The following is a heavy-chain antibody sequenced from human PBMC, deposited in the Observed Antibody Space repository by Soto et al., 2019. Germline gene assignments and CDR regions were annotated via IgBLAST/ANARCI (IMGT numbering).Heavy chain of an antibody. CDR1: GFTFSSYG. CDR3: ATEDRPLRDIAAAGNTAGGNFDY. CDR2: ISYDGSNK. D-gene: IGHD6-13*01. V-gene: IGHV3-30*03. J-gene: IGHJ4*02. Sequence: PGGSLRPSCAASGFTFSSYGMHCVRQPPGKGLEWVAVISYDGSNKYYADSVKGRFTISRDNSKNTLYLQMNSLRAEDTAVYYCATEDRPLRDIAAAGNTAGGNFDYWGQGT.